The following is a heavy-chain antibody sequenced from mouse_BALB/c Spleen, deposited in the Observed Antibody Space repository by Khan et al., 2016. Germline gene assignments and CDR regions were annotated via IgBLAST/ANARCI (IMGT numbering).Heavy chain of an antibody. D-gene: IGHD2-14*01. CDR1: GFTFSDYY. CDR2: ISDGGSYT. Sequence: EVELVESGGGLVKPGGSLKLSCAASGFTFSDYYMYWVRPTPEKRLEWVATISDGGSYTYYPDSVKGRFTISRDNAKNNLSLQMSSLKSEDTTMYYCAREDRWFAYWGQGNLVTVSA. V-gene: IGHV5-4*02. CDR3: AREDRWFAY. J-gene: IGHJ3*01.